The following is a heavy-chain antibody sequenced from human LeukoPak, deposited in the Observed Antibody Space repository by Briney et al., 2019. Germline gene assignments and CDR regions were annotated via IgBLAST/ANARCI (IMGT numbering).Heavy chain of an antibody. CDR3: ARTRLRGDPFDD. J-gene: IGHJ4*02. CDR1: GDSMSSGGYY. CDR2: IFSTGNT. Sequence: SQTLSLTCTVSGDSMSSGGYYWSWIRQHPGKGLEWIGYIFSTGNTYYNPSLKSRLTISVDTSKNRFSLQLSFVTAADAAVYYCARTRLRGDPFDDWGQGTLVTVSS. D-gene: IGHD2-21*02. V-gene: IGHV4-31*03.